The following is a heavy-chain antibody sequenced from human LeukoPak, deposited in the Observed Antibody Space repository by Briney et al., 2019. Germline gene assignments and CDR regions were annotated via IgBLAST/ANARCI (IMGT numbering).Heavy chain of an antibody. CDR3: ARAGRYSAEDY. CDR2: IYTSGST. CDR1: GGSISSGSYY. V-gene: IGHV4-61*02. D-gene: IGHD4-11*01. J-gene: IGHJ4*02. Sequence: SETLSLTRTVSGGSISSGSYYWSLIRQPPRNGLEWIGRIYTSGSTNYNPSLKSRVTISVDTSKNQFSLKLSSVTAADTAVYYCARAGRYSAEDYWGQGTLVTVSS.